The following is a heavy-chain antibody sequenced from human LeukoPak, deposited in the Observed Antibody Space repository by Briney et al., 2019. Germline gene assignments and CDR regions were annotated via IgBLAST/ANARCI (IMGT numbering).Heavy chain of an antibody. CDR1: GFTVRTSY. D-gene: IGHD1-26*01. V-gene: IGHV3-53*01. CDR2: IYRDVII. J-gene: IGHJ4*02. Sequence: GGSLRLSCAASGFTVRTSYMTWVRQAPGKGLEWVSVIYRDVIIYYADSVKGRFTISSDNSKNTVFLQMNSLRAHDTAIYYGARDTLRDNYSGSNTGHWGQGTLVTVSS. CDR3: ARDTLRDNYSGSNTGH.